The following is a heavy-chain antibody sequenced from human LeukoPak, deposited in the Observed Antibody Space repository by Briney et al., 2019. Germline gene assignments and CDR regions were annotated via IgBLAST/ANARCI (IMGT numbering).Heavy chain of an antibody. CDR2: FDPEDGET. V-gene: IGHV1-24*01. Sequence: ASVTVSCKVSGYTLTELSMHWVRQAPGKGLEWMGGFDPEDGETIYAQKFQGRVTVTEDTSTDTAYMELSSLRSEDTAVYYCATDYGDYVRGNGGNYWGQGTLVTVSS. CDR1: GYTLTELS. CDR3: ATDYGDYVRGNGGNY. J-gene: IGHJ4*02. D-gene: IGHD4-17*01.